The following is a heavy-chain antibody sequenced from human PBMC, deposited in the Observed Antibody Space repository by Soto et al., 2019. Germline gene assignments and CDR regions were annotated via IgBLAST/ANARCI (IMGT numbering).Heavy chain of an antibody. CDR2: ISYDGSNK. V-gene: IGHV3-30-3*01. J-gene: IGHJ4*02. CDR1: GFTFSSYA. D-gene: IGHD6-19*01. CDR3: ARDSRIAVAVTGYFAY. Sequence: HPGGSLRLSCAASGFTFSSYAMHWVRQAPGKGLEWVAVISYDGSNKYYADSVKGRFTISRDNSKNTLYLQMNSLRAEDTAVYYCARDSRIAVAVTGYFAYWGQGTLVTVSS.